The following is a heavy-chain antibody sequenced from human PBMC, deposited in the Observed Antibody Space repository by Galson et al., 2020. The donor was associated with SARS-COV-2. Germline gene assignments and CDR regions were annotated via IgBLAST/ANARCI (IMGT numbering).Heavy chain of an antibody. CDR2: IYYSGIT. V-gene: IGHV4-39*01. Sequence: SETLSLTCTVSGGSISGSGHYWGWICQPPGKGLEWIGCIYYSGITYYHPSLKSRFTISVDTSRNQFTLQLNSVTAADTAVYYCGRHVPTRWQMWVNSWGQGTLVTVSS. D-gene: IGHD1-26*01. CDR3: GRHVPTRWQMWVNS. CDR1: GGSISGSGHY. J-gene: IGHJ5*02.